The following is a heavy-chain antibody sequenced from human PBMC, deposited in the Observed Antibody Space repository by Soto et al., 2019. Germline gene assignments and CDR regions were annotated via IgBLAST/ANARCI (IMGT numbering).Heavy chain of an antibody. V-gene: IGHV3-73*02. CDR3: TRQYGGYRGRGYYGMDV. Sequence: EVQLVESGGGLVQPGGSLKLSCAASGFTFSGSAMHWVRQASGKGLEWVGRIRSKANSYATAYAASGKGRFTISRDDSKITAYLQMNSLQTEDTAVYYCTRQYGGYRGRGYYGMDVWGQGTTVTVSS. J-gene: IGHJ6*02. CDR1: GFTFSGSA. D-gene: IGHD5-12*01. CDR2: IRSKANSYAT.